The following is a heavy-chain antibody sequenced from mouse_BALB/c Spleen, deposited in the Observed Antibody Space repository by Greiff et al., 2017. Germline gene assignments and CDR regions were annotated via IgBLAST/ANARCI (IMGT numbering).Heavy chain of an antibody. Sequence: VQLQQSGPELVKPGASVMMSCKASGYTFTSYVMHWVKQKPGQGLEWIGYINPYNDGTKYNEKFKGKATLTSDKSSSTAYMELSSLTSEDSAVYYCAIYYDYYYYAMDYWGQGTSVTVSS. V-gene: IGHV1-14*01. CDR3: AIYYDYYYYAMDY. J-gene: IGHJ4*01. CDR1: GYTFTSYV. CDR2: INPYNDGT. D-gene: IGHD2-4*01.